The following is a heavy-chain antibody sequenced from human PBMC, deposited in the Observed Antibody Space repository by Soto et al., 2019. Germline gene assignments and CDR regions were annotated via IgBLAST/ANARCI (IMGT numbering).Heavy chain of an antibody. CDR1: GFTFDDYT. D-gene: IGHD1-1*01. V-gene: IGHV3-43*01. J-gene: IGHJ6*02. Sequence: GGSLRLSCAASGFTFDDYTMHWVRQAPGKGLEWVSLISWDGGSTYYADSVKGRFTISRDNSKNSLYLQMNSLRTEDTALYYCAKEFYSGTNYYYYGMDVWGQGTTVTVS. CDR2: ISWDGGST. CDR3: AKEFYSGTNYYYYGMDV.